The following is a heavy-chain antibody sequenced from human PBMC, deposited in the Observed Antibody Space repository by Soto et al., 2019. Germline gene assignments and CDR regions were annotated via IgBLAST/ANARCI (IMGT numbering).Heavy chain of an antibody. J-gene: IGHJ6*02. CDR1: GFTVSSNY. CDR2: IWFDGTNK. Sequence: PGGSLRLSCAASGFTVSSNYMSWVRQAPGKGLEWVAVIWFDGTNKYYADSVKGRFTISRDNSKNTLYLQMNSLRAEDTAVYYCARDRGYSGYDSPRYYYGMDVWGQGTTVTVSS. D-gene: IGHD5-12*01. V-gene: IGHV3-33*08. CDR3: ARDRGYSGYDSPRYYYGMDV.